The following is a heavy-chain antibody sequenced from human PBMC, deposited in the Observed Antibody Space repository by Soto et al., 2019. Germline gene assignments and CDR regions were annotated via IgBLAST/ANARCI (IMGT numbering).Heavy chain of an antibody. V-gene: IGHV3-21*01. CDR2: ISSSSTYI. CDR1: GFSLSTHT. CDR3: ARAEAGGYYFGY. J-gene: IGHJ4*02. D-gene: IGHD1-26*01. Sequence: GGSLRLSCAASGFSLSTHTMNWVRQAPGKGLEWVPSISSSSTYIYYADSLKGRFTISRDNAKNSLYLEMNSLRAEDTAVYYCARAEAGGYYFGYWGQGTLVTVSS.